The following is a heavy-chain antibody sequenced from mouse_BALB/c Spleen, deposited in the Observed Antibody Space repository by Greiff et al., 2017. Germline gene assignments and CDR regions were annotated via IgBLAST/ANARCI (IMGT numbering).Heavy chain of an antibody. CDR2: ISSGGSYT. V-gene: IGHV5-9-4*01. D-gene: IGHD1-1*01. J-gene: IGHJ4*01. Sequence: EVQGVESGGGLVKPGGSLKLSCAASGFTFSSYAMSWVRQSPEKRLEWVAEISSGGSYTYYPDTVTGRFTISRDNAKNTLYLEMSSLRSEDTAMYYCARNYGSSLYYYAMDYWGQGTSVTVSS. CDR3: ARNYGSSLYYYAMDY. CDR1: GFTFSSYA.